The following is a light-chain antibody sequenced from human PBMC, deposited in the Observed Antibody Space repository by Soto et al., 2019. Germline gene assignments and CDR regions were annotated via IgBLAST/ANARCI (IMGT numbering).Light chain of an antibody. Sequence: QSALTQPPSASGSPGQSVTIPCTGTGIDDYDYNYVSWYQQHPGKVPKLIIYEVNKRPSGVPDRFSGSKSGSTASLTVSGLQAEDEADYYCSSFAVSPYVFGTGTKVTVL. CDR1: GIDDYDYNY. V-gene: IGLV2-8*01. J-gene: IGLJ1*01. CDR3: SSFAVSPYV. CDR2: EVN.